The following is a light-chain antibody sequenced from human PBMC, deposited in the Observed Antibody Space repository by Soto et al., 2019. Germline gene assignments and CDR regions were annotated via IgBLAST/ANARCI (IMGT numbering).Light chain of an antibody. V-gene: IGKV1-5*03. CDR3: QRYYTFPLT. J-gene: IGKJ4*01. CDR2: KSS. Sequence: DIXXTXSPXXXXXXXGXXXAITCRASRNXNNLLAWYQQKPGKAPKLLIYKSSSLESGVPSRFSGSGSGTEFTLTISSLQPDDFATYYCQRYYTFPLTFGGGTKVEIK. CDR1: RNXNNL.